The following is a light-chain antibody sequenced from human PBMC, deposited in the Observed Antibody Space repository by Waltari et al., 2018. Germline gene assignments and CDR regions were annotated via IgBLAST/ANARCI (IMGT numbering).Light chain of an antibody. CDR3: QAWDSNTAV. CDR1: KLGNKL. V-gene: IGLV3-1*01. J-gene: IGLJ2*01. CDR2: QDI. Sequence: SYELSQPPSVSVSPGQTASFTCSGDKLGNKLASWYQTKPGQSPVLVIYQDIKRPSGLPERFSGSNSGNTATLTISGTQAVDEADYYCQAWDSNTAVFGGGTKLTVL.